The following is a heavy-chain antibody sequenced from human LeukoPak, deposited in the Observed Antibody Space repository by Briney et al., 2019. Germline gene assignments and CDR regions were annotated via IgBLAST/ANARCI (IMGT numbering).Heavy chain of an antibody. CDR3: ARDVFSRDPHYGGPVHD. CDR1: GGTFSSTV. V-gene: IGHV1-69*05. Sequence: SVKVSCKASGGTFSSTVISWLRQAPGQGLEWMGGSIPIFGRTNYAQKFQGRVTITTDESTGRAYMELSSLRSEDTAVYYCARDVFSRDPHYGGPVHDWGQGTLVTVSS. J-gene: IGHJ4*02. CDR2: SIPIFGRT. D-gene: IGHD4/OR15-4a*01.